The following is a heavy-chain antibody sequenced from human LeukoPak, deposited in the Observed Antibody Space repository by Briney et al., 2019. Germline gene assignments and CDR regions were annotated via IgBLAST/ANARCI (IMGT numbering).Heavy chain of an antibody. CDR3: ARQGNYDILTGDAFDI. D-gene: IGHD3-9*01. J-gene: IGHJ3*02. V-gene: IGHV4-39*01. Sequence: SETLSLTCTVSGGSISSSSYYWGWIRQPPGKGLEWIGSMYYSGSTYYNPSLKSRVTISVDTSKNQFSLKLSSVTAADTAVYYCARQGNYDILTGDAFDIWGQGTMVTVSS. CDR1: GGSISSSSYY. CDR2: MYYSGST.